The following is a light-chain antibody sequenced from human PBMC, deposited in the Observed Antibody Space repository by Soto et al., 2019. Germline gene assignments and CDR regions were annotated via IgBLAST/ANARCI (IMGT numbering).Light chain of an antibody. Sequence: DIQMTQSPSSLSASVGDRVTITGRASQCISNYLAWDQQKPGKVPKRLIYTASTLPQGVPPPFSGSGSGTDFTLTISSLQPEDVATYYCQKYNSAPRTFGQGPKV. V-gene: IGKV1-27*01. CDR1: QCISNY. J-gene: IGKJ1*01. CDR2: TAS. CDR3: QKYNSAPRT.